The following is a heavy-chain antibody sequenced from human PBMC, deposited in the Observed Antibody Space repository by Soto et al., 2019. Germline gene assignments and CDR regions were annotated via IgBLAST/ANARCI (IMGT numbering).Heavy chain of an antibody. V-gene: IGHV3-30-3*01. CDR3: VRVATILQESRNTLPQYYYRMDV. J-gene: IGHJ6*02. CDR2: ISYDGSNK. D-gene: IGHD5-12*01. CDR1: GFTFSSYA. Sequence: GGSLRLSCAASGFTFSSYAMHWVRQAPGKGLEWVAVISYDGSNKYYADSVKGRFTISRDNSKNTLYLQMNSLRAEDTAVYYCVRVATILQESRNTLPQYYYRMDVCSRGTTVTV.